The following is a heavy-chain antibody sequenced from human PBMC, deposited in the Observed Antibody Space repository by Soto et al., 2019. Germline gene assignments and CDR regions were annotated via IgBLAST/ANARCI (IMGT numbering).Heavy chain of an antibody. D-gene: IGHD3-10*01. J-gene: IGHJ6*02. CDR3: TREGSAPYYYYGMDA. V-gene: IGHV1-46*01. Sequence: ASVKVSCKASGYTFTSYYMHWVRQAPGQGLEWMGIINPSGGSTRYAQKFQGRVTMTRDTSTSTVYMELSSLRSEDTAVYYCTREGSAPYYYYGMDAWGQGTTVTVSS. CDR1: GYTFTSYY. CDR2: INPSGGST.